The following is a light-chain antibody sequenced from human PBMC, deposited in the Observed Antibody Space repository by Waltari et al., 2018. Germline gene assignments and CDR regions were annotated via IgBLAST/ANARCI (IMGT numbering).Light chain of an antibody. V-gene: IGLV2-23*02. CDR1: SSDVGGYNL. CDR3: CSYAVRNWV. Sequence: QSALTQPASVSGSPGQSITISCTGTSSDVGGYNLVSWYQQHPGKAPKGLMYEVIKRPAGVSNRFSGSKSGNTASLTISGLQAEDEAEYYCCSYAVRNWVFCGGTKVTVL. CDR2: EVI. J-gene: IGLJ3*02.